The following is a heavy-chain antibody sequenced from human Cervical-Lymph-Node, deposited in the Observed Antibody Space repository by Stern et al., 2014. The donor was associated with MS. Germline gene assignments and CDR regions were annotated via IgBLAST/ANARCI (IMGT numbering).Heavy chain of an antibody. J-gene: IGHJ3*02. CDR3: VRENYGSGSFDI. Sequence: EVQLVESGGGLVQPGTSLRLSCEGSGFSFSRYWMHWVRQAPGKGLVWVSRINSDGITTTYADSVKGRFTISRDNAKNTVYLEMDSLRAEDTAVYYCVRENYGSGSFDIWGQGTKVTVSS. CDR1: GFSFSRYW. D-gene: IGHD3-10*01. CDR2: INSDGITT. V-gene: IGHV3-74*03.